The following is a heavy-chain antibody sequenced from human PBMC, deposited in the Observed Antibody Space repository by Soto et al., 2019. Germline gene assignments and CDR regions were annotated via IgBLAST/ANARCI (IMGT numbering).Heavy chain of an antibody. CDR3: ARLKLRTGGGLYYFDY. D-gene: IGHD2-8*02. J-gene: IGHJ4*02. CDR2: IYYSGST. Sequence: SETLSLTCTVSGGSISSSSYYWGWIRQPPGKGLEWIGSIYYSGSTYYNPSLKSRVTISVDTSKNQFSLKLSSVTAADTAVYYCARLKLRTGGGLYYFDYWGQGTLVTVSS. V-gene: IGHV4-39*01. CDR1: GGSISSSSYY.